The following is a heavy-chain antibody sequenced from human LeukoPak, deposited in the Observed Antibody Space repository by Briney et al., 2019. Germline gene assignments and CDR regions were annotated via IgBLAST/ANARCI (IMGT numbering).Heavy chain of an antibody. V-gene: IGHV4-39*01. CDR2: IYYSGST. CDR1: GGSISSSSYY. Sequence: PSETLSLTCTVSGGSISSSSYYWGWIRQPPGKGLEWIGSIYYSGSTYYNPSLKSRVTISVDTSKNQFSLKLSSVTAADTAVYYCARHGYGSGSYYGYWGQGTLVTVSS. D-gene: IGHD3-10*01. J-gene: IGHJ4*02. CDR3: ARHGYGSGSYYGY.